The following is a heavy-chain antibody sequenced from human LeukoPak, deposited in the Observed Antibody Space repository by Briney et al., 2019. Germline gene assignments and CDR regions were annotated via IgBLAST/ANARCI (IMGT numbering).Heavy chain of an antibody. J-gene: IGHJ4*02. CDR3: ARDHRGIYSPFDY. CDR2: ISISSNYI. CDR1: GFTFSRYS. V-gene: IGHV3-21*01. D-gene: IGHD2-21*01. Sequence: GGSLRLSCAASGFTFSRYSMNWVRQAPGKGLEWVSSISISSNYIYYPDSLKGRFIISRDNAKNSLYLQMNSLRAEDTAVYYCARDHRGIYSPFDYWGQGTLVIVSS.